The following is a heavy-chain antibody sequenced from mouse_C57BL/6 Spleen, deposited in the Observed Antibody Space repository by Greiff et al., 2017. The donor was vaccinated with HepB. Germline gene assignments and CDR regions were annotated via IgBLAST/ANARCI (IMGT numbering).Heavy chain of an antibody. CDR1: GFNIKNPY. CDR2: IDPANGNT. V-gene: IGHV14-3*01. CDR3: ARGVAMEY. Sequence: VQLKQSVAELVRPGASVKLSCTASGFNIKNPYMHWVKQRPEQGLEWIGRIDPANGNTKYAPKFQGKATITADTSSNTAYLQLSSLTSEDTAIYYCARGVAMEYWGQGTSVTVSS. J-gene: IGHJ4*01.